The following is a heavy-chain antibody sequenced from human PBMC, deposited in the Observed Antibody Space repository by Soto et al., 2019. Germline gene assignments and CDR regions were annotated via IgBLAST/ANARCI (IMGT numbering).Heavy chain of an antibody. CDR1: GFTFETSS. J-gene: IGHJ6*02. CDR3: ARDLGGGAHYGMDV. Sequence: EVKLVQSGGGLVKPGGSLRFSCAASGFTFETSSINCLRQTPGKGLEWVASISATSLYIYYADSVRGRFTISRENAKNTVFLQMDGLTAEDTAIYFCARDLGGGAHYGMDVWGQGTTVTVSS. D-gene: IGHD3-16*01. V-gene: IGHV3-21*06. CDR2: ISATSLYI.